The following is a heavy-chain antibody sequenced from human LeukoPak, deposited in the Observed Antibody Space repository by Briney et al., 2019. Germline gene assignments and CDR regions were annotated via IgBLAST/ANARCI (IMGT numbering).Heavy chain of an antibody. J-gene: IGHJ4*02. D-gene: IGHD3-3*01. CDR1: GFSFSAFD. Sequence: HPGGSLRLSCAAAGFSFSAFDIHWVRQAPGKGLEWVARIKTKAESDATAYAASVKGRFIVSRDDSRNTAYLQMNNLKSEDTAVYYCARRDCWSLKCYSFDYWGQGILVSVSS. V-gene: IGHV3-73*01. CDR2: IKTKAESDAT. CDR3: ARRDCWSLKCYSFDY.